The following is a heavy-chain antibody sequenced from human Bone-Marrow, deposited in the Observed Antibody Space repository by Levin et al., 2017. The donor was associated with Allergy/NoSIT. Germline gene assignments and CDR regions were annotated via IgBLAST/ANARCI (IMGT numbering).Heavy chain of an antibody. CDR2: IYPRDSEP. V-gene: IGHV5-51*01. J-gene: IGHJ4*02. Sequence: GESLKISCKGSGYSFTTYWIGWVRQMPGKGLEWMGSIYPRDSEPRYNPSFQGQVTISADKFIGTASLQWSSLKASDTAMYYCARLKGGAYYGVSHPFDYWGQGTLVTVSS. CDR1: GYSFTTYW. CDR3: ARLKGGAYYGVSHPFDY. D-gene: IGHD3-3*01.